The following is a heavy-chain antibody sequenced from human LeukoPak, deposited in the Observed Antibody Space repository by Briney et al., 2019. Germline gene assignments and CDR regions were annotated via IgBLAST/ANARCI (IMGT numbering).Heavy chain of an antibody. V-gene: IGHV4-39*01. D-gene: IGHD5-12*01. J-gene: IGHJ4*02. CDR2: MHYSGIT. CDR3: ARYPYSDSGVWQAFDY. CDR1: GGSISSGSHY. Sequence: SETLSLTCIVSGGSISSGSHYWGWIRQPPGKGLEWTGSMHYSGITYYNPSLTSRVTISVDTSKNQFSLRLTSVTAEDTAVYYCARYPYSDSGVWQAFDYWGQGTLVTVSS.